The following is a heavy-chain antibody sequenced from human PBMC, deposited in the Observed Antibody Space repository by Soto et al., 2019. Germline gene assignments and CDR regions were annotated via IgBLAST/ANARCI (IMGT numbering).Heavy chain of an antibody. V-gene: IGHV3-30-3*01. CDR1: GFTFSSYA. CDR2: ISYDGSNK. D-gene: IGHD3-16*02. CDR3: ARTDNDYVWGSYRDNAFDI. Sequence: QVQLVESGGGVVQPGRSLRLSCAASGFTFSSYAMHWVRQAPGKGLEWVAVISYDGSNKYYADSVKGRFTISRDNSKNTLYLQMNSLRAEDTDVYYCARTDNDYVWGSYRDNAFDIWGQGTMVTVSS. J-gene: IGHJ3*02.